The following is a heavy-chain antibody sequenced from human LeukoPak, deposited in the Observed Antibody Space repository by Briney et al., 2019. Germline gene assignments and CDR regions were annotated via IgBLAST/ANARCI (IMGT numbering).Heavy chain of an antibody. CDR1: GFTFDDYW. D-gene: IGHD3-22*01. CDR3: VVWGEDRSGHRFDF. CDR2: INTDGSNT. Sequence: GGSLRLSCAASGFTFDDYWMHWVRQAPGKGLMWVSRINTDGSNTHYADSVKGRFTISRDNAKNTLYRQMNGLRVEDTAVYYCVVWGEDRSGHRFDFWGQGTLVTVSS. V-gene: IGHV3-74*01. J-gene: IGHJ4*02.